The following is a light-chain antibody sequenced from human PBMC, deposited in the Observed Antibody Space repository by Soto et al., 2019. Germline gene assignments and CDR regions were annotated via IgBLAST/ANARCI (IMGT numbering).Light chain of an antibody. V-gene: IGKV3-11*01. Sequence: EIVLTQSPATLSLSPGERATLSCRASQSVSSHLTWYQQKPGQAPRLLIYDASNRAPGIPARFSGSGSGTDFTLTISSLEPEDFEVYYCQQRTNWRLTFGGGTKVEIK. CDR1: QSVSSH. J-gene: IGKJ4*01. CDR2: DAS. CDR3: QQRTNWRLT.